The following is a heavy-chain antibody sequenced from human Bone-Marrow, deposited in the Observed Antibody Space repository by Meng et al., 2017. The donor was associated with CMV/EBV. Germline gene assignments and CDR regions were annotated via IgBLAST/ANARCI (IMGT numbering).Heavy chain of an antibody. CDR1: GFTFTSSA. Sequence: SVKVSCKASGFTFTSSAVQWVRQARGQRLEGIGWIVVGSGNTNYAQKFQERVTITRDMSTSTAYMELSSLRSEDTAVYYCAAGKGYCSSTSCYTNLAYFDYWGQGTLVTVSS. CDR2: IVVGSGNT. J-gene: IGHJ4*02. V-gene: IGHV1-58*01. CDR3: AAGKGYCSSTSCYTNLAYFDY. D-gene: IGHD2-2*02.